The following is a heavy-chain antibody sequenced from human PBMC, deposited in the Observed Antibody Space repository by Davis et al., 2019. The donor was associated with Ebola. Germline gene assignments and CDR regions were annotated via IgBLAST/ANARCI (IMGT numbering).Heavy chain of an antibody. CDR2: INHSGST. J-gene: IGHJ4*02. V-gene: IGHV4-4*02. CDR3: ASLDYGDFDY. D-gene: IGHD4-17*01. CDR1: GGSISSSNW. Sequence: MPSETLSLTCAVSGGSISSSNWWSWVRQPPGKGLEWIGEINHSGSTNYNPSLKSRVTISVDTSKNQFSLKLSSVTAADTAVYYCASLDYGDFDYWGQGTLVTVSS.